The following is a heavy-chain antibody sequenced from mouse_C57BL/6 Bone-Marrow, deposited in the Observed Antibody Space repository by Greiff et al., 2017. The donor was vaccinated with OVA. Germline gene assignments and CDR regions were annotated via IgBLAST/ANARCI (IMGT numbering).Heavy chain of an antibody. D-gene: IGHD1-1*01. CDR3: ARKDYYYGSSHPYFDY. CDR1: GYTFTDHT. CDR2: IYPRDGST. Sequence: QVQLQQSDAELVKPGASVKISCKVSGYTFTDHTIPWMKQRPEQGLEWIGYIYPRDGSTKDTEKFKGKATLTADKSSSTAYMQLNSLTSEDSAVYVCARKDYYYGSSHPYFDYWGQGTTLTVSS. J-gene: IGHJ2*01. V-gene: IGHV1-78*01.